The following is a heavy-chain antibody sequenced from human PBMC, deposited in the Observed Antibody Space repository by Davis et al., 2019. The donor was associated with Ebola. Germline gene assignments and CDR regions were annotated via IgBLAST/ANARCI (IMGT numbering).Heavy chain of an antibody. CDR1: GGSISSDSYY. D-gene: IGHD6-6*01. Sequence: SETLSLTCTVSGGSISSDSYYWGWIRQPPGKGLEWIGSIYYSGSTNYNPSLKSRVTISVDTSKNQFSLKLSSVTAADTAVYYCARGGRYSSSSFDYWGQGTLVTVSS. J-gene: IGHJ4*02. CDR3: ARGGRYSSSSFDY. V-gene: IGHV4-39*07. CDR2: IYYSGST.